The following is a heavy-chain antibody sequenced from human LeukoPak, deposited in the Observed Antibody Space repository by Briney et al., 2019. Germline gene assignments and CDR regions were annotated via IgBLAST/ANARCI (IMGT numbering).Heavy chain of an antibody. D-gene: IGHD3-9*01. CDR1: GYNFITHS. CDR2: ITSYSGYDKT. J-gene: IGHJ4*02. Sequence: ASVKVSCKTSGYNFITHSISWVRQAPGQGLEWLGWITSYSGYDKTNYAQRLQGRVTMTTDTSTNTAYMELRSLRSDDTAVYFCARGFVLPGSYLGGPTYFDYWGQGTLVTVSS. CDR3: ARGFVLPGSYLGGPTYFDY. V-gene: IGHV1-18*01.